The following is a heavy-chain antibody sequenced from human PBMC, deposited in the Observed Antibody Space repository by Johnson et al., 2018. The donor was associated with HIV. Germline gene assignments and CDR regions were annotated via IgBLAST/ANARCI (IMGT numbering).Heavy chain of an antibody. D-gene: IGHD6-6*01. CDR3: AIVYSSSSAHAFDI. V-gene: IGHV3-13*01. J-gene: IGHJ3*02. Sequence: EPLEEPGGVLVQPGGSLRLSCDASGFPFGSYDTIWVRQATGIRLEWVSDIGPAGDKCNTGYVTGRFTISRENAKNSLYLQLNSLTAEDTAVYYCAIVYSSSSAHAFDIWGQGTMVTVSS. CDR2: IGPAGDK. CDR1: GFPFGSYD.